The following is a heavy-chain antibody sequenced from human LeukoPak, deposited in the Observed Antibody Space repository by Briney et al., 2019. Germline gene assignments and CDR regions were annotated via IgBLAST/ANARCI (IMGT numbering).Heavy chain of an antibody. Sequence: GEPLKVPCKGSESSFTSHWIGWVRQMPGKRLEGMGIIYPGDSDTRYSPSFQGQVTISVDKSISTAYLQWTSLKASDTAMYYCARHGSIGFRRKWFDTWGQGTLVTVAS. D-gene: IGHD6-6*01. CDR1: ESSFTSHW. CDR2: IYPGDSDT. V-gene: IGHV5-51*01. J-gene: IGHJ5*02. CDR3: ARHGSIGFRRKWFDT.